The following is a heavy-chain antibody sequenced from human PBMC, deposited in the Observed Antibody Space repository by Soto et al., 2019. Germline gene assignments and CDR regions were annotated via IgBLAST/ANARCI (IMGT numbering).Heavy chain of an antibody. Sequence: QVQLQESGPGLVKPSETLSLTCTVSGDSVTSRNYYWSWIRQPPGKGLEWIGYMYYSGSTNYNPSLKSRLTISIDTSKNQFSLRLTSVTAADTAVYYCGRTYCSSANCYDDYWVQGTLVTVSS. D-gene: IGHD2-2*01. V-gene: IGHV4-61*01. CDR2: MYYSGST. CDR3: GRTYCSSANCYDDY. CDR1: GDSVTSRNYY. J-gene: IGHJ4*02.